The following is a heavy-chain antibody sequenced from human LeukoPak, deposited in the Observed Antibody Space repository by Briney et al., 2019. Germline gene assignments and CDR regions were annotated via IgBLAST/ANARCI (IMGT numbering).Heavy chain of an antibody. CDR3: ARGPNYGDYLFDY. Sequence: GAPVKVSCKASGYTFTSYDINWVRQATGQGLEWMGWMNPNSGNTGYAQKFQGRVTITRNTSISTAYMELSSLRSEDTAVYYCARGPNYGDYLFDYWGQGTLVTVSS. J-gene: IGHJ4*02. V-gene: IGHV1-8*03. D-gene: IGHD4-17*01. CDR1: GYTFTSYD. CDR2: MNPNSGNT.